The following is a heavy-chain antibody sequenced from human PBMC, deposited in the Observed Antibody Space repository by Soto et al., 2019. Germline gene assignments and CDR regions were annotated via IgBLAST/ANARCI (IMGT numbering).Heavy chain of an antibody. CDR1: GFIFSTYG. CDR2: ISYDGSNK. D-gene: IGHD3-22*01. V-gene: IGHV3-30*18. Sequence: QVQLVESGGGVVQPGRSLGLSCAASGFIFSTYGMHWVRQAPGKGLEWVAVISYDGSNKYYADSVKGRFTISRDNSKNTLYMPMNSLRAEDRAVYYCAKNMPLLGFLTYYYESSGDYRLFDYWGQGTLGTVSS. J-gene: IGHJ4*02. CDR3: AKNMPLLGFLTYYYESSGDYRLFDY.